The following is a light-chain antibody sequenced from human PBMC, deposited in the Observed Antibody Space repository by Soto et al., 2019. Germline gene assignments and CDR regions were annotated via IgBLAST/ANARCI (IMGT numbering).Light chain of an antibody. CDR2: EVS. CDR1: SSDVGSYNL. V-gene: IGLV2-23*02. J-gene: IGLJ3*02. CDR3: CSYAGSSTLMV. Sequence: QSVLTQPASVSGSPGQSITISCTGTSSDVGSYNLVSWYQQHPGKAPKLMIYEVSKRPSGVSNRFSGSKSGNTASLTISGLQAEDEADYYCCSYAGSSTLMVFGGGTQVTVL.